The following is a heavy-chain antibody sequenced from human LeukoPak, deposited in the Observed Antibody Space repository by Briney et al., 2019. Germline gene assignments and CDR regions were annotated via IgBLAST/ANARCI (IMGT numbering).Heavy chain of an antibody. CDR3: ARGELLEDY. CDR2: INPNSGGT. V-gene: IGHV1-2*02. Sequence: ASVKVSCKASGYTFTSYGISWVRQAPGQGLEWMGWINPNSGGTNYAQKFQGRVTMTRDTSISTAYMELSRLRSDDTAVYYCARGELLEDYWGQGTLVTVSS. CDR1: GYTFTSYG. D-gene: IGHD1-26*01. J-gene: IGHJ4*02.